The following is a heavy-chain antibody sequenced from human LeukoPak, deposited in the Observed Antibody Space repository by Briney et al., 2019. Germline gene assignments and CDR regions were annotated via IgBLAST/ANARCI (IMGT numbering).Heavy chain of an antibody. V-gene: IGHV1-69*05. CDR2: IIPIFGTA. J-gene: IGHJ6*03. CDR3: ARDPQLETAAYYYYYYMDV. CDR1: GGTFSSYA. Sequence: GASVKVSCKASGGTFSSYAISWVRQAPGQGLEWMGGIIPIFGTANYAQKFQGRVTMTRDMSTSTVYMELSSLRSEDTAVYYCARDPQLETAAYYYYYYMDVWGKGTTVTVSS. D-gene: IGHD1-1*01.